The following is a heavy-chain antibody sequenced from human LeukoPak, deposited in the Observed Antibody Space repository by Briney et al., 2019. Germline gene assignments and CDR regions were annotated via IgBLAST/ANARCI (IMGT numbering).Heavy chain of an antibody. CDR3: ATLAVVPDAFDI. D-gene: IGHD3-10*01. Sequence: ASVKVSCKVSGYTLTELSMHWVRQAPGKGLEWMGGFDPEDGETIYAQKFQGRVTMTEDTSTDTAYMELSSLRSEDTAVYYCATLAVVPDAFDIWGQGTMVTVSS. CDR2: FDPEDGET. V-gene: IGHV1-24*01. J-gene: IGHJ3*02. CDR1: GYTLTELS.